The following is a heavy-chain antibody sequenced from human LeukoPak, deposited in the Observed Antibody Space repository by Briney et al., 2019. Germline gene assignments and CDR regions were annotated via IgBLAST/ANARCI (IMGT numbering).Heavy chain of an antibody. Sequence: GESLKISCKASGYSFTSYWISWVRQMRGKGLEWMGRIDPSDSYTNYSPSFQGHVTISADKSIITAYLQWSSLKASDTAMYYCARRGYNYDLDFWGQGTLVTVSS. CDR3: ARRGYNYDLDF. D-gene: IGHD5-12*01. CDR2: IDPSDSYT. V-gene: IGHV5-10-1*01. J-gene: IGHJ4*02. CDR1: GYSFTSYW.